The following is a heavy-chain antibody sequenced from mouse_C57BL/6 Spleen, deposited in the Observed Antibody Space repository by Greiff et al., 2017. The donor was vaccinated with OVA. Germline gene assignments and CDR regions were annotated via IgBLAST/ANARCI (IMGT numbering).Heavy chain of an antibody. CDR3: ARSKDSSQYWFDY. Sequence: EVKVVESGGGLVKPGGSLKLSCAASGFTFSDYGMHWVRQAPEKGLEWVAYISSGSSTIYYADTVKGRFTISRDNAKNTLFLQMTSLRSEDTAMDYGARSKDSSQYWFDYWGQGTTLTVSS. CDR2: ISSGSSTI. V-gene: IGHV5-17*01. D-gene: IGHD3-2*02. J-gene: IGHJ2*01. CDR1: GFTFSDYG.